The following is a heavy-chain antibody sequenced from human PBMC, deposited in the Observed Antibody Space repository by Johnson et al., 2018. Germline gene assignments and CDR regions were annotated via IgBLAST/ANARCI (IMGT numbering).Heavy chain of an antibody. V-gene: IGHV1-69*01. CDR2: IIPLFGTA. CDR3: ARSRPGRPYSNYDVGMDV. Sequence: QVQLVESGAEVKKPGSSVKVSCKASGGIFSSNAIHWVRQAPGQGLEWMGGIIPLFGTANYAQKFQGRVTITADESTSTAYMELSSLGSADTAFYYCARSRPGRPYSNYDVGMDVWGQGTTVTVSS. J-gene: IGHJ6*02. D-gene: IGHD4-11*01. CDR1: GGIFSSNA.